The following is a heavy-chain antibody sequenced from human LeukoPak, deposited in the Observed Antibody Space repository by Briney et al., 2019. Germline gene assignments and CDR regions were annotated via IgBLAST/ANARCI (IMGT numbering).Heavy chain of an antibody. J-gene: IGHJ4*02. CDR1: GFTFSSYG. Sequence: GGSLRLSCAASGFTFSSYGMHWVRQAPGKGLEWVAFIRYDGSNKYYADSVKGRFTISRDNSKNTLYLQMNSLRAEDTAVYYCAKIVAPHSTKDYFDYWGQGTLVTVSS. V-gene: IGHV3-30*02. CDR2: IRYDGSNK. D-gene: IGHD5-12*01. CDR3: AKIVAPHSTKDYFDY.